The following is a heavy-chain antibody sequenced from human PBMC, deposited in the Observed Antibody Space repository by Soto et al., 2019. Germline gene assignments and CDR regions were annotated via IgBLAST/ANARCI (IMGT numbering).Heavy chain of an antibody. CDR3: ARAHTYYDVWSGYLDY. Sequence: SVKVSCKASGGTFSSYAISWVRQAPGQGLEWMGGIIPIFGTANYAQKFEGRVTITADESTSTAYMEVSSLRSEDTVVYYCARAHTYYDVWSGYLDYWGQGTLVTVSS. V-gene: IGHV1-69*13. CDR1: GGTFSSYA. D-gene: IGHD3-3*01. CDR2: IIPIFGTA. J-gene: IGHJ4*02.